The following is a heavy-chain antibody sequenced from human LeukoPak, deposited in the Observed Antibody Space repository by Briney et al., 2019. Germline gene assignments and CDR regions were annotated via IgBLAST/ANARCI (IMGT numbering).Heavy chain of an antibody. CDR3: AKVAVAGTRGAPYYFDY. CDR1: GFTFSNAW. J-gene: IGHJ4*02. Sequence: PGGSLRLSCAPSGFTFSNAWMTWVRQAPGKGLEWVGRIKSKTDGGTADYAAPVKGRFTISRDDSKNTLYLQMNSLRAEDTAVYYCAKVAVAGTRGAPYYFDYWGQGTLVTVSS. V-gene: IGHV3-15*01. CDR2: IKSKTDGGTA. D-gene: IGHD6-19*01.